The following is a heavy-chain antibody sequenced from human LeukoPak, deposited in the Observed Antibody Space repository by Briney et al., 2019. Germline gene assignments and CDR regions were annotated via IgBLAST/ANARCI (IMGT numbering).Heavy chain of an antibody. CDR3: ASAADTVVTGPEAFDI. CDR2: IYHSGST. D-gene: IGHD4-23*01. Sequence: SSETLSLTCTVSGGSISSGGYYWSWIRQPPGKGLEWIGYIYHSGSTYYNPSLKSRVTISVDTSKNQFSLKLSSVTAADTAVYYCASAADTVVTGPEAFDIWGQGTMVTVSS. J-gene: IGHJ3*02. V-gene: IGHV4-30-2*01. CDR1: GGSISSGGYY.